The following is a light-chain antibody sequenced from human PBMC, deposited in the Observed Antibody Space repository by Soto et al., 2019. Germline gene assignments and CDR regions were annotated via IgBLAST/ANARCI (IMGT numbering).Light chain of an antibody. J-gene: IGKJ2*01. CDR3: LRYGYSPPAYT. CDR2: GAS. CDR1: QSVSSRN. V-gene: IGKV3-20*01. Sequence: EIVLTQSPGTVSLSPGERATLSCRASQSVSSRNLAWYRQKPGQAPSLLIFGASNRATGIPDRFSGSGSGTDCTLTISRLEPEDCAVYYCLRYGYSPPAYTFGQGTKLEIK.